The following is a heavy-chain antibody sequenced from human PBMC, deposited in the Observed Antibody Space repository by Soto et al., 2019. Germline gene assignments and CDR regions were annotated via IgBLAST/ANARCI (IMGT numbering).Heavy chain of an antibody. Sequence: QVQLQQWGAGPLRPLETLSLTCGVSGGSFSGYWAWIRQSPGKGLEWIGEINDRGSINYNPSLKSRVSISVDTSKNHYSLNLRSVTAADTAVYYCARESHDILTGSPWVWYFDLWGRGTLVTVSS. D-gene: IGHD3-9*01. CDR2: INDRGSI. CDR1: GGSFSGY. J-gene: IGHJ2*01. V-gene: IGHV4-34*01. CDR3: ARESHDILTGSPWVWYFDL.